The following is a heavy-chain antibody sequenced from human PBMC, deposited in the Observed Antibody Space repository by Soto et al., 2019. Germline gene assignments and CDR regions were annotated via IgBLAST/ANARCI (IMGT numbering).Heavy chain of an antibody. CDR1: GGSFNSYY. J-gene: IGHJ4*02. Sequence: QVQLQQWGAGLLKPSVTLSLTCAVYGGSFNSYYWSRIRQPPGKGLEWIGEINHSGSTNYNPSLKSRVTISVDTSKNQFSLKMSSVTAADTAVYYCARDMTTVTTYPYWGQGTLVTVSS. V-gene: IGHV4-34*01. D-gene: IGHD4-17*01. CDR3: ARDMTTVTTYPY. CDR2: INHSGST.